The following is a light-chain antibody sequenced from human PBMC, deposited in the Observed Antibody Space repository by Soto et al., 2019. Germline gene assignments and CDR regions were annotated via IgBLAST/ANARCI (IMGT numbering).Light chain of an antibody. Sequence: QSVLTQPASVSGSPGQSITISCTGTSSDVGGYNYVSWYQQHPGKAPKLMIYDVNNRPSGVSNRSSGSKSGNTASLTISGLQTEDEADYYCSSHTTSHVVFGGGTKVTVL. J-gene: IGLJ2*01. CDR2: DVN. CDR3: SSHTTSHVV. V-gene: IGLV2-14*01. CDR1: SSDVGGYNY.